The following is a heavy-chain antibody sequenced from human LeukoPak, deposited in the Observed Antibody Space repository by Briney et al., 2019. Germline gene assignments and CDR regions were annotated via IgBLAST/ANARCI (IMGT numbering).Heavy chain of an antibody. Sequence: SETLSLTCAVYGGSFSGYYWSWIRQPPGKGLEWIGEINHSGSTNYNPSLKSRVTISVDTSKNQFSLKLSSVTAADTAVYYCASKSSNPGRYFQHWGRGTLVTVSS. J-gene: IGHJ1*01. CDR1: GGSFSGYY. CDR3: ASKSSNPGRYFQH. V-gene: IGHV4-34*01. CDR2: INHSGST. D-gene: IGHD6-13*01.